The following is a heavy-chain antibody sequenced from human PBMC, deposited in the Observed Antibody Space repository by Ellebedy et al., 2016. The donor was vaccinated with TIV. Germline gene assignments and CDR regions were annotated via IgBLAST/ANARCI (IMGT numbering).Heavy chain of an antibody. Sequence: SETLSLTXTVSGGSISSGGYYWSWIRQHPGKGLEWIGEINHSGSTNYNPSPKSRVTISVDTSKNQFSLKLSSVTAADTAVYYCAREGAAIAALGDWGQGTLVTVSS. J-gene: IGHJ4*02. CDR3: AREGAAIAALGD. V-gene: IGHV4-61*08. CDR1: GGSISSGGYY. CDR2: INHSGST. D-gene: IGHD6-13*01.